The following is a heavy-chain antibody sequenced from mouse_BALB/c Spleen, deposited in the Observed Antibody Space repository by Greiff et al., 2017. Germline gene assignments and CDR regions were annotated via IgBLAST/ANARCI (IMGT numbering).Heavy chain of an antibody. V-gene: IGHV3-2*02. D-gene: IGHD1-1*01. Sequence: EVKVEESGPGLVKPSQSLSLTCTVTGYSITSDYAWNWIRQFPGNKLEWMGYISYSGSTSYNPSLKSRISITRDTSKNQFFLQLNSVTTEDTATYYCAIWGYGSSYAMDYWGQGTSVTVSS. J-gene: IGHJ4*01. CDR2: ISYSGST. CDR3: AIWGYGSSYAMDY. CDR1: GYSITSDYA.